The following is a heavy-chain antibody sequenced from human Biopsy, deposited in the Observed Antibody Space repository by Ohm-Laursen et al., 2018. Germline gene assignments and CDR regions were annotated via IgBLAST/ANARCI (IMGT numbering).Heavy chain of an antibody. D-gene: IGHD4-17*01. V-gene: IGHV3-23*01. J-gene: IGHJ4*02. CDR2: ISGNSDII. CDR1: GFTFSSYA. CDR3: ALAAAQTVTHFDY. Sequence: SLRLSCAASGFTFSSYAMTWFRQAPGKGLEWVSTISGNSDIIYDTDSVKGRFTTSRDNSKNTLYPQMNSLRADDTAVYYCALAAAQTVTHFDYWGQGTLVTVSS.